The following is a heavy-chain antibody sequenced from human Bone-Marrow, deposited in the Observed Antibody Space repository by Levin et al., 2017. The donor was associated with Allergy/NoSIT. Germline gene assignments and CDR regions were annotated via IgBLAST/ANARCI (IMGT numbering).Heavy chain of an antibody. V-gene: IGHV3-74*01. Sequence: GGSLRLSCSASGFNFSSYWMHWVRQAPGKGLVWVSRINRDGSSTSYADSVKGRFTISRDNAKNTLYLHMNSLRAEDTSVYYCARARVTTDWYFDLWSRGTLVTVSS. CDR1: GFNFSSYW. D-gene: IGHD4-17*01. CDR3: ARARVTTDWYFDL. J-gene: IGHJ2*01. CDR2: INRDGSST.